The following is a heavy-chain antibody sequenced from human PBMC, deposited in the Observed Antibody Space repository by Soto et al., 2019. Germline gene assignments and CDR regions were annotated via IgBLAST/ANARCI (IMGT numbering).Heavy chain of an antibody. CDR3: ARGGGWHTLAP. V-gene: IGHV1-18*04. D-gene: IGHD6-19*01. Sequence: QVQLVQSGAEVKKPGASVKVSCKSSGYTFTSYGISWVRQAPGQGLEWMGWISAYNGNTNYAQKLQGRVNMTTDTPTRTACMEPGSLGSHDTAVYYCARGGGWHTLAPCGQGTLVTVSS. CDR1: GYTFTSYG. CDR2: ISAYNGNT. J-gene: IGHJ5*02.